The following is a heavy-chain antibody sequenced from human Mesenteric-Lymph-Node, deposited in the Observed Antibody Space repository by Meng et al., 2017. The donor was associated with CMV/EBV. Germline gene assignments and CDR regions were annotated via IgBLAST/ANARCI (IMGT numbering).Heavy chain of an antibody. D-gene: IGHD6-19*01. CDR1: GGTFSSYT. J-gene: IGHJ4*02. V-gene: IGHV1-69*02. Sequence: SVKVSCKASGGTFSSYTISWVRQAPGQGLEWMGRIIPILGIANYAQRFQGRVTITADKSTSTAYMELSSLRSEDTAVYYCARSAVAGDYFDYWGQGTLVTVSS. CDR2: IIPILGIA. CDR3: ARSAVAGDYFDY.